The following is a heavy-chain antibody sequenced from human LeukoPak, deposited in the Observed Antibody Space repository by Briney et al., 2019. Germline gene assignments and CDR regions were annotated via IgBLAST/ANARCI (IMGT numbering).Heavy chain of an antibody. Sequence: PSETLSLTCAVYGGSFSGYYWSWIRQPPGKGLEWIGEINHSGSTNYNPSLKSRVTISVDTSKNQFSPKLSSVTAADTAVYYCARERRITMIVVVITTQYYFDYWGQGTLVTVSS. D-gene: IGHD3-22*01. CDR2: INHSGST. J-gene: IGHJ4*02. V-gene: IGHV4-34*01. CDR3: ARERRITMIVVVITTQYYFDY. CDR1: GGSFSGYY.